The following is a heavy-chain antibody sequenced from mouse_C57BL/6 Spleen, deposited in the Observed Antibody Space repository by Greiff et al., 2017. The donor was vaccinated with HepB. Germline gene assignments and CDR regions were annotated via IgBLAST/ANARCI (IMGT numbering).Heavy chain of an antibody. CDR2: IYPGDGDT. J-gene: IGHJ2*01. V-gene: IGHV1-80*01. Sequence: QVQLQQSGAELVKPGASVKISCKASGYAFSSYWMNWVKQRPGKGLEWIGQIYPGDGDTNYNGKFKGKATLTADKSSSTAYMQLSSLTSEDSAVYFCARSYYYGSSYENSYFDYWGQGTTLTVSS. D-gene: IGHD1-1*01. CDR3: ARSYYYGSSYENSYFDY. CDR1: GYAFSSYW.